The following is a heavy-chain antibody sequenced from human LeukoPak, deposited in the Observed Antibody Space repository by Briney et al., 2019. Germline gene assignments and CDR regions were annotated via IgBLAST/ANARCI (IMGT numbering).Heavy chain of an antibody. Sequence: ASVKVSCKASGYTFSGYYIHWVRQAPGQGLEWMGWINPNSGGTNYAQKFQGRVTMTRDTSISTAYMELSRLRSDDTAVYYCARVRDGYNWGFDYWGQGTLVTVSS. CDR1: GYTFSGYY. CDR3: ARVRDGYNWGFDY. CDR2: INPNSGGT. V-gene: IGHV1-2*02. J-gene: IGHJ4*02. D-gene: IGHD5-24*01.